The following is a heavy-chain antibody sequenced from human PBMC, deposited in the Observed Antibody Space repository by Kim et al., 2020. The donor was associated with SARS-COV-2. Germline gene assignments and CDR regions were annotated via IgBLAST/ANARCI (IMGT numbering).Heavy chain of an antibody. V-gene: IGHV3-21*01. CDR1: GFTFSSYS. CDR2: ISSSSSYI. J-gene: IGHJ4*02. Sequence: GGSLRLSCAASGFTFSSYSMNWVRQAPGKGLEWVSSISSSSSYIYYADSVKGRFTISRDNAKNSLYLQMNSLRAEDTAVYYCARVLKTGCRYCSGGRDPYYFDYWGQGTLVTVSS. CDR3: ARVLKTGCRYCSGGRDPYYFDY. D-gene: IGHD2-15*01.